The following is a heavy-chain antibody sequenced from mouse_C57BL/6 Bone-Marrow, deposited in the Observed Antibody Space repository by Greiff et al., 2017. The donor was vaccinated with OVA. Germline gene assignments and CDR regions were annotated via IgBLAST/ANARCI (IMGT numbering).Heavy chain of an antibody. J-gene: IGHJ2*01. CDR1: GFTFSSYT. CDR2: ISGGGGNT. V-gene: IGHV5-9*01. Sequence: EVKLVESGGGLVKPGGSLKLSCAASGFTFSSYTMSWVRQTPEKRLEWVATISGGGGNTFYPDSVKGRFTISRDNAKNTLYLQISSLRSEDTALYYCARINFYGNYLYYFDYWGQGTTLTVSS. CDR3: ARINFYGNYLYYFDY. D-gene: IGHD2-1*01.